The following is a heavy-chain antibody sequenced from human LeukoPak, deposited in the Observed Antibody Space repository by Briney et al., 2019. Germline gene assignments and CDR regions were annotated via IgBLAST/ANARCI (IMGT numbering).Heavy chain of an antibody. J-gene: IGHJ4*02. CDR1: GFTFSSYE. CDR3: TRSGSSVLRYFDWLSPFDY. CDR2: IRSKAYGGTT. Sequence: SGGSLRLSCAASGFTFSSYEMNWVRQAPGKGLEWVGFIRSKAYGGTTEYAASVKGRFTISRDDSKSIAYLQMNSLKTEDTAVYYCTRSGSSVLRYFDWLSPFDYWGQGTLVTVSS. D-gene: IGHD3-9*01. V-gene: IGHV3-49*04.